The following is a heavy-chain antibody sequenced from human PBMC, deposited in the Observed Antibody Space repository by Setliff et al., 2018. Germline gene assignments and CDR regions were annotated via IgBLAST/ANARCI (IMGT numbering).Heavy chain of an antibody. CDR2: IRSKADKYAT. CDR3: LLPCTSGWHNWADP. D-gene: IGHD6-19*01. Sequence: GESLKISCAASGFTFSGAEIHWVSQASGKGLEWVGRIRSKADKYATDYGASAKGRFIIARDDSKKTAYLQMSSLRAEDTAMYYCLLPCTSGWHNWADPWGQGTLVTVSS. V-gene: IGHV3-73*01. J-gene: IGHJ5*02. CDR1: GFTFSGAE.